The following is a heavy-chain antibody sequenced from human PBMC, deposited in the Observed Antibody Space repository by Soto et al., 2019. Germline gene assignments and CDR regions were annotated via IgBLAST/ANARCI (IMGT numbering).Heavy chain of an antibody. CDR3: ARVVDGDRFDY. V-gene: IGHV4-30-4*01. J-gene: IGHJ4*02. D-gene: IGHD4-17*01. CDR2: IYYSGST. Sequence: QVQLQESGPGLVKPSQTLSLTCTVSGGSISSGDSYWSWLRQPPGKGLEWIGYIYYSGSTYYNPSLKSRVTISVDTSKNQYSLKLSSVTAADTAVYYCARVVDGDRFDYWGQGTLVTVSS. CDR1: GGSISSGDSY.